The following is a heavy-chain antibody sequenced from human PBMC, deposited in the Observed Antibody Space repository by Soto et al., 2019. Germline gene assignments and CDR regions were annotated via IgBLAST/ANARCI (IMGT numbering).Heavy chain of an antibody. J-gene: IGHJ5*02. CDR2: ISDSATTM. CDR3: ARDTAFISSGLFNP. V-gene: IGHV3-11*01. Sequence: GGSLRLSCAAFGFTFSDYYMSWIRQAPGKGLEWISHISDSATTMYYADSVKGRSTISRDNARKSLFLHMNSLRAEDTAVYYCARDTAFISSGLFNPWGQGTLVTVSS. CDR1: GFTFSDYY. D-gene: IGHD3-22*01.